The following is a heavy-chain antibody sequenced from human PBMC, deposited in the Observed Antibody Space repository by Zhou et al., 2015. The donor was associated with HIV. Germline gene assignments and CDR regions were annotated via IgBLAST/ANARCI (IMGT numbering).Heavy chain of an antibody. D-gene: IGHD2-2*01. Sequence: QVQLVESGGGLVKPGGSLRLSCAASGFTFSDYYMSWIRQAPGKGLEWVSYISSSGSTIYYADSVKGRFTISRDNAKNSLYLQMNSLRAEDTAVYYCARDLHHRDIVPIVVVPAAIFDYWGQGTLVTVSS. V-gene: IGHV3-11*04. CDR1: GFTFSDYY. CDR3: ARDLHHRDIVPIVVVPAAIFDY. J-gene: IGHJ4*02. CDR2: ISSSGSTI.